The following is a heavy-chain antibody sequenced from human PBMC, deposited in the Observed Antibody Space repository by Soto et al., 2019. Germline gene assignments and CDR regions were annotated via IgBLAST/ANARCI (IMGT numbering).Heavy chain of an antibody. CDR2: INAGNGNT. J-gene: IGHJ6*02. V-gene: IGHV1-3*01. D-gene: IGHD6-19*01. CDR1: GYTFTSYA. Sequence: GSSVKLSCKASGYTFTSYAMHWVRQAPGQRLEWMGWINAGNGNTKYSQKFQGRVTITRDTSASTAYMELSSLRSEDTAVYYCARDQVAVAGYYYYYGMDVWGQGTTVTVSS. CDR3: ARDQVAVAGYYYYYGMDV.